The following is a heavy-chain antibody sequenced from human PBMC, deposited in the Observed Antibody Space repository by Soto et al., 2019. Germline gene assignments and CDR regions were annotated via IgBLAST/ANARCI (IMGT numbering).Heavy chain of an antibody. D-gene: IGHD2-21*01. CDR3: ARVSCCGPDHYYYMDV. CDR1: GFPFSHYA. J-gene: IGHJ6*03. Sequence: GGSLRLSCAASGFPFSHYAMNWVRQAPGKGLEWVSYVTDIGVTWYGDSVKGRLIASRDNAENSLYLQLNSLRAEDTAVYYCARVSCCGPDHYYYMDVWGKGTTVTVSS. V-gene: IGHV3-48*01. CDR2: VTDIGVT.